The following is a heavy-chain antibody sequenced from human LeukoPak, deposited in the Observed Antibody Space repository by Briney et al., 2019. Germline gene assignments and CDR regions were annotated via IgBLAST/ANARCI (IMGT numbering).Heavy chain of an antibody. D-gene: IGHD1-26*01. CDR3: ARRTYSGSYPYFDC. Sequence: PSETLSLTCTVSGGSISSGGYYWGWIRQPPGKGLEWIGSISYSGSTYYNPSLRSRITISVDTSKNQFSLKLSSVTAADTAVYYCARRTYSGSYPYFDCWGQGTLVTVSS. CDR1: GGSISSGGYY. CDR2: ISYSGST. J-gene: IGHJ4*02. V-gene: IGHV4-39*01.